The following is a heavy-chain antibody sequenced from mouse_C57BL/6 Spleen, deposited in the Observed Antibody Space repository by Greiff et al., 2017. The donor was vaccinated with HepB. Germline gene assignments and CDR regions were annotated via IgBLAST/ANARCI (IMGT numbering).Heavy chain of an antibody. CDR2: IDPETGGT. J-gene: IGHJ1*03. CDR3: TRDGNYYFDV. Sequence: QVQLQQSGAELVRPGASVTLSCKASGYTFTDYEMHWVKQTPVHGLEWIGAIDPETGGTAYNQKFKGKAILTADKSSSTAYMELRSLTSEDSAVYYCTRDGNYYFDVWGTGTTVTVSS. V-gene: IGHV1-15*01. CDR1: GYTFTDYE. D-gene: IGHD2-1*01.